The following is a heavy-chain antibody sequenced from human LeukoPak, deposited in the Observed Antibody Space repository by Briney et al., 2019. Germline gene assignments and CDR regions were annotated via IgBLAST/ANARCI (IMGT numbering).Heavy chain of an antibody. J-gene: IGHJ3*02. CDR1: GFTFSSYW. Sequence: PGGSLRLSWAASGFTFSSYWMYWVRQAPGKGLVWVSRINSDARNTNYADSVQGRFTISRDNAKNTLYLQMNSLRVEDTAVYYCASGIGVGDSFDIWGQGTMVTVPS. D-gene: IGHD3-3*01. CDR2: INSDARNT. CDR3: ASGIGVGDSFDI. V-gene: IGHV3-74*01.